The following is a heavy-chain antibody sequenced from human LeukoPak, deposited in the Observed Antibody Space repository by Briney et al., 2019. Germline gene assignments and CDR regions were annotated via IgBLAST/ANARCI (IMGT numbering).Heavy chain of an antibody. D-gene: IGHD6-19*01. CDR1: GFTFSSYA. J-gene: IGHJ6*02. V-gene: IGHV3-30*04. CDR3: AREGQWLAPYYYGMDV. Sequence: GGSLRLSCAASGFTFSSYAMHWVRQAPGKGLEWVVVITYDGSNKYYADSVKGRFTISRDNSKNTLYLQMNSLRAEDTAVYYCAREGQWLAPYYYGMDVWGQGTTVTVSS. CDR2: ITYDGSNK.